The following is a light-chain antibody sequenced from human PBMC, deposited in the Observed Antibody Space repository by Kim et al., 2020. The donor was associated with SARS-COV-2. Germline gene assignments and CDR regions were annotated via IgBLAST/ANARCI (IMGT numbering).Light chain of an antibody. CDR1: QSISSW. CDR2: NAS. CDR3: QLYNNYPLT. V-gene: IGKV1-5*03. J-gene: IGKJ5*01. Sequence: DIQMTQSPSTLYASVGDRVTITCRASQSISSWLAWYQENPGKVPKLLIYNASILEGGVPSRFSGSGSGTEFTLTISSLQPEDFATYYCQLYNNYPLTFGQGTRVEIK.